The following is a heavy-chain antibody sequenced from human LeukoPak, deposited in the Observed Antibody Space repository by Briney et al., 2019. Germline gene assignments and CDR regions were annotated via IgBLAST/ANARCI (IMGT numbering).Heavy chain of an antibody. Sequence: SETLSLTCTVSGGSISSYYWSWIRQPPGKGLEWIGYIYYSGSTNYNPSLKSRVTISVDTSKNQFSLKLSSVTAADTAVYYCARESSRPPHYYGVDAFDIWGQGTMVTVSS. CDR1: GGSISSYY. CDR3: ARESSRPPHYYGVDAFDI. V-gene: IGHV4-59*01. CDR2: IYYSGST. D-gene: IGHD4-17*01. J-gene: IGHJ3*02.